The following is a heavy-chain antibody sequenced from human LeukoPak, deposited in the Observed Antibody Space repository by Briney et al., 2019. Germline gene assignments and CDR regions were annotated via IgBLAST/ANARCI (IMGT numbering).Heavy chain of an antibody. V-gene: IGHV3-23*01. CDR1: GFTFSSYA. D-gene: IGHD6-19*01. CDR2: ISGSGGST. Sequence: GGSLRLSCAASGFTFSSYAMSWVRQAPGKGLEWVSVISGSGGSTYYADSVKGRFTISRDNSKNTLYLQMNSLRAEDTAAYYCAKGEAGYTSARVVYWGQGTLVTVSS. J-gene: IGHJ4*02. CDR3: AKGEAGYTSARVVY.